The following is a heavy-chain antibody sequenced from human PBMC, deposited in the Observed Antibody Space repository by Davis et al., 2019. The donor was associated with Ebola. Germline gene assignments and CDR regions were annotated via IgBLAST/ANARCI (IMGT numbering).Heavy chain of an antibody. CDR1: GFTFSTYT. D-gene: IGHD4-17*01. J-gene: IGHJ4*02. V-gene: IGHV3-21*01. CDR2: ISSSGSHI. CDR3: ARDFYGDYSFDY. Sequence: PAGSLTLSCAVSGFTFSTYTMNWVRQAPGKGLEWVSSISSSGSHIYYADSVKGRFTTSRDNAKNSLYLQMDSLRAEDTAVYYCARDFYGDYSFDYWGQGTLVTVSS.